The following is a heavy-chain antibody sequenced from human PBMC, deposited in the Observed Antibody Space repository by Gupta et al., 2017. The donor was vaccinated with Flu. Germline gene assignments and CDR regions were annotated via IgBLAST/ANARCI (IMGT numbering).Heavy chain of an antibody. J-gene: IGHJ4*02. Sequence: EVQLVESGGIVVQPGGSLRLSCAVSGFTFDDYAMHWVRQAPGKGLEWVSLINWNGGDTYYADSVKGRFTISRDNSKNCLYLQMNSLRTEDTALYYCARAYYDSWSGLYRDYWGQGTLVTVSS. V-gene: IGHV3-43D*04. D-gene: IGHD3-3*01. CDR2: INWNGGDT. CDR1: GFTFDDYA. CDR3: ARAYYDSWSGLYRDY.